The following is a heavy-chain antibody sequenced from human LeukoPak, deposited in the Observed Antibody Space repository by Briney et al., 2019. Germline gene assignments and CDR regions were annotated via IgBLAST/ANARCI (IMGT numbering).Heavy chain of an antibody. Sequence: SETLSLTCTVSGGSISSYCWSWIRQPPGKGLEWIGYIYYSGSTNYSPSLKSRVIISVDTSKNQFSLKLSSVTSADTAVYFCARVYCTGGSCHWFDPWGQGTLVTVSS. CDR2: IYYSGST. CDR1: GGSISSYC. V-gene: IGHV4-59*01. D-gene: IGHD2-15*01. CDR3: ARVYCTGGSCHWFDP. J-gene: IGHJ5*02.